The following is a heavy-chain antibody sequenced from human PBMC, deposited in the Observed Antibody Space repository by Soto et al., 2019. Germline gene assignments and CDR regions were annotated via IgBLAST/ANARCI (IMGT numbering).Heavy chain of an antibody. Sequence: SETLSLTCSVSGVSVSSETHYWSWIRQPPGKGLEWIGEIYYTGSIAYKPSLKSRLTVSVDASKNQFSLMLRSVTAADTAIYYCARIRGINGYPTAFDYWGQGTLVTVSS. D-gene: IGHD2-8*01. CDR2: IYYTGSI. J-gene: IGHJ4*02. CDR1: GVSVSSETHY. V-gene: IGHV4-61*01. CDR3: ARIRGINGYPTAFDY.